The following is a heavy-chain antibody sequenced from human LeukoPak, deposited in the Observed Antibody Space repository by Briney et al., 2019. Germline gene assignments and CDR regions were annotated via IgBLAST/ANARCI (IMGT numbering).Heavy chain of an antibody. J-gene: IGHJ4*02. CDR1: GFTFSIYS. CDR2: ISSSSSFI. D-gene: IGHD6-6*01. CDR3: AKNRKSSSSDFDY. Sequence: GGSLRLSCAASGFTFSIYSLNWVRQAPGKRLEWVSSISSSSSFISYADSVKGRFTISRDNAKNSLYLQMNSLRAEDTAVYYCAKNRKSSSSDFDYWGQGTLVTVSS. V-gene: IGHV3-21*06.